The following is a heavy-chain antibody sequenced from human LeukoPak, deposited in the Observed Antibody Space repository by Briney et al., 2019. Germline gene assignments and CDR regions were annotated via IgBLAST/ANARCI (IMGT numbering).Heavy chain of an antibody. CDR3: ASSSSSSSYSPGDY. J-gene: IGHJ4*02. D-gene: IGHD6-6*01. CDR2: ISYDGSNK. CDR1: GFTFTNYG. V-gene: IGHV3-30*03. Sequence: PGRSLRLSCAASGFTFTNYGMHWGRQAPGKGLEWVAVISYDGSNKYYADSVKGRFTISRDNSKNTLSLQMNSLRPEDTAVYYCASSSSSSSYSPGDYWGQGTLVTVSS.